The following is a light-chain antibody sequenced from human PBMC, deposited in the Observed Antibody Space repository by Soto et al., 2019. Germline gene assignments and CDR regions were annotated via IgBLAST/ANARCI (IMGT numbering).Light chain of an antibody. CDR1: SGDIGGYIY. J-gene: IGLJ3*02. CDR2: EVT. Sequence: QSALTQPPSASGSPGQSVTISCTGTSGDIGGYIYVSWYQHHPGKAPKLMIYEVTKRPSGVPDRFSGSKSGNTASLTVSGLQAEDEADYYCNSYVVSNNSWVFGGGTKLTVL. V-gene: IGLV2-8*01. CDR3: NSYVVSNNSWV.